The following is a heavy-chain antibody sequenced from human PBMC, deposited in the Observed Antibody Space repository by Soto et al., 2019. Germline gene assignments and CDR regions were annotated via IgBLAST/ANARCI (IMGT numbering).Heavy chain of an antibody. V-gene: IGHV4-59*01. D-gene: IGHD3-10*01. CDR3: ARESITMVRGVIYNWFDP. CDR1: GGSISSYY. Sequence: SETLSLTCTVSGGSISSYYWSWIRQPPGKGLEWIGYIYYSGSTNYNPSLKSRVTISVDTSKNQFSLKLSSVTAADTAVYYCARESITMVRGVIYNWFDPWGQGTLVTVS. CDR2: IYYSGST. J-gene: IGHJ5*02.